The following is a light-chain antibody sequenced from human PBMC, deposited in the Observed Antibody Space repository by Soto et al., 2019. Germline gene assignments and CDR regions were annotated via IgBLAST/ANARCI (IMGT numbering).Light chain of an antibody. CDR3: QQYTDNWT. J-gene: IGKJ1*01. CDR2: KAS. CDR1: QSISSW. Sequence: DIQMTQSPSTLSASVGDRVTITCRASQSISSWLAWYQQKPGQAPKLLIYKASTLQSGVPSRFSGSGSGTEFTLAISSLQPDDSATYYRQQYTDNWTFGQGTK. V-gene: IGKV1-5*03.